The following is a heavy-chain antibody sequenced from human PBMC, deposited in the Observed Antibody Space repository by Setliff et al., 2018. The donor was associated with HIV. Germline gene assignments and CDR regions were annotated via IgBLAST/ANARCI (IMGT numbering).Heavy chain of an antibody. CDR2: IYYSGST. D-gene: IGHD1-26*01. CDR3: ARRAGGGWFDP. V-gene: IGHV4-39*07. CDR1: GGSISSSSYY. J-gene: IGHJ5*02. Sequence: PSETLSLTCTVSGGSISSSSYYWGWIRQPPGKGLEWIGSIYYSGSTYYNPSLKSRVTISVDTSKNQFSLKLSSVTAADTAVYYCARRAGGGWFDPWGQGTLVTVS.